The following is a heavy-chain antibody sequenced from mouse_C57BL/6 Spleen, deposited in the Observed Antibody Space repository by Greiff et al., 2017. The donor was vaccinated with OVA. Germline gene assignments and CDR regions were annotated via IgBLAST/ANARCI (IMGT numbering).Heavy chain of an antibody. V-gene: IGHV5-16*01. CDR3: ARDGYYSHWYFDV. CDR2: INYDGSST. D-gene: IGHD2-3*01. J-gene: IGHJ1*03. CDR1: GFTFSDYY. Sequence: EVMLVESEGGLVQPGSSMKLSCTASGFTFSDYYMAWVRQVPEKGLEWVANINYDGSSTYYLDSLKSRFIISRDNAKNILYLQMSSLKSEDTATYYCARDGYYSHWYFDVWGTGTTVTVSS.